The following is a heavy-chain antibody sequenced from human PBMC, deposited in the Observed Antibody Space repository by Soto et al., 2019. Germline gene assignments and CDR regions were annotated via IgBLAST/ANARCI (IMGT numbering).Heavy chain of an antibody. CDR3: ARGNLGYCSSTSCRDEPYNWFDP. CDR2: INPSGGST. J-gene: IGHJ5*02. D-gene: IGHD2-2*01. CDR1: GYPFTSYY. Sequence: ASVKVSCKASGYPFTSYYMHWVRQAPGRGLEWMGIINPSGGSTSYAQKFQGRVTMTRDTSTSTVYMELSSLRSEDTAVYYCARGNLGYCSSTSCRDEPYNWFDPWGQGTLVTVSS. V-gene: IGHV1-46*01.